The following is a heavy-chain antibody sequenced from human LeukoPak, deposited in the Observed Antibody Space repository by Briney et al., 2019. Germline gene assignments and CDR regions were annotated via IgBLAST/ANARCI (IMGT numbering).Heavy chain of an antibody. V-gene: IGHV1-18*04. CDR1: GYTFTNNG. CDR2: IRAKNGET. J-gene: IGHJ4*02. Sequence: ASVLVSCKGSGYTFTNNGFSWMRHPPGQGLELMAFIRAKNGETRYATNLQGRVTMTTDTSTRTAYRELRRLRSDDTAVYYCARVPPSAHQMLSSDYWGQGTQVTVSS. D-gene: IGHD2-2*01. CDR3: ARVPPSAHQMLSSDY.